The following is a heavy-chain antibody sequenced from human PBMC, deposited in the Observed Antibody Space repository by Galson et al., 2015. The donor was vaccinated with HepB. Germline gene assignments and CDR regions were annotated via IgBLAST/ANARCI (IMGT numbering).Heavy chain of an antibody. D-gene: IGHD3-22*01. Sequence: QSGAEVKKPGESLKISCKGSGYSFTSYWIGWVRQMPGKGLEWMGSIYPGYSDTRYSPSLQGQVTISADKSISTAYLQWSSLKASDTAMYYCARHPRLKSFSYYDTSGFYLSWGQGTLVTVSS. J-gene: IGHJ4*02. V-gene: IGHV5-51*01. CDR1: GYSFTSYW. CDR3: ARHPRLKSFSYYDTSGFYLS. CDR2: IYPGYSDT.